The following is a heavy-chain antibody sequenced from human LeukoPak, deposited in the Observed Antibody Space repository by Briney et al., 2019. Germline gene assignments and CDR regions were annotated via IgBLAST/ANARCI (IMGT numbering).Heavy chain of an antibody. D-gene: IGHD3-22*01. CDR3: ARGYYDSSGYYPFDY. CDR1: GGSISSYY. Sequence: PSETLSLTCTVSGGSISSYYWSWIRQPPGKGLKWIGYIYYSGSTNYNPSLKSRVTISVDTSKNQFSLKLSSVTAADTAVYYCARGYYDSSGYYPFDYWGQGTLVTVSS. CDR2: IYYSGST. J-gene: IGHJ4*02. V-gene: IGHV4-59*01.